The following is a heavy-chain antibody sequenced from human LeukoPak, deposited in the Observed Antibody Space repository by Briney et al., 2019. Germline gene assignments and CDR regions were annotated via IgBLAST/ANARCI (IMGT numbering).Heavy chain of an antibody. CDR3: ASAVAGTY. CDR1: GFTFSSDA. V-gene: IGHV3-30-3*01. Sequence: PGRSLRLSCAASGFTFSSDAMHCVRQAPGKGLEWVAVISYDGSNKYYADSVKGRFTISRDNSKNTLYLQMNSLRAEDTAVYYCASAVAGTYWGQGTLVTVSS. J-gene: IGHJ4*02. D-gene: IGHD6-19*01. CDR2: ISYDGSNK.